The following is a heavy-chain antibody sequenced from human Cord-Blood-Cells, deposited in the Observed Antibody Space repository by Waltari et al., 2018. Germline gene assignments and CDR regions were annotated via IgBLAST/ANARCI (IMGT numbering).Heavy chain of an antibody. V-gene: IGHV4-39*07. J-gene: IGHJ4*02. CDR1: GGSISSSSYY. D-gene: IGHD3-16*01. CDR3: ARHRRGSLGY. Sequence: QLQLQESGPGLVKPSETLSLTCTVSGGSISSSSYYWGWIRQPPGKGLEWIGGSYYRGSTYYNPSLKCRDTISVDTAKNQFSLRLRSVTAADTAVYYWARHRRGSLGYWGQGTLVTVSS. CDR2: SYYRGST.